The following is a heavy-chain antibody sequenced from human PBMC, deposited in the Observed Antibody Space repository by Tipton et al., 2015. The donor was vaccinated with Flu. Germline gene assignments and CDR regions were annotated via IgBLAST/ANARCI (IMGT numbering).Heavy chain of an antibody. D-gene: IGHD3-22*01. CDR1: GGSISSYY. J-gene: IGHJ2*01. CDR3: ARDSYYYDSSGAWIWYFDL. CDR2: SYYSGST. V-gene: IGHV4-59*01. Sequence: TLSLTCTVSGGSISSYYWSWIRQPPGKGLEWIGYSYYSGSTNYNPSLKSRVTISIDTSKNQFSLKLSSVTAADTAMYYCARDSYYYDSSGAWIWYFDLWGRGTLVTVSS.